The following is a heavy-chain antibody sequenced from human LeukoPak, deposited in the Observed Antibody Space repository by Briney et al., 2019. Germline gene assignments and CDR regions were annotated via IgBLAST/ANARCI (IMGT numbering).Heavy chain of an antibody. Sequence: PGGSLRLSCSASGFTFSRYGMHWVRQAPGKGLEWVAFSWYDGTSTDYADSVKGRFSVSRDNSENTVSLQMNSLRADDTAVYYCARGYDRAFDIWGQGTMVTVSS. CDR1: GFTFSRYG. V-gene: IGHV3-33*01. CDR3: ARGYDRAFDI. CDR2: SWYDGTST. D-gene: IGHD2-2*01. J-gene: IGHJ3*02.